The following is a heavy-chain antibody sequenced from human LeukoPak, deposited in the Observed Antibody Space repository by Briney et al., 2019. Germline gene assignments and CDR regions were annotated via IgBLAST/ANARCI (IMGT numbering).Heavy chain of an antibody. CDR1: GYTFTSYD. Sequence: ASVKVSCKASGYTFTSYDINWVRQATGQGLEWMGWMNPNSGNTGYAQKFQDRVTITRNTSISTAYMELSSLRSEDTAVYYCASRRFGGNWFDPWGQGTLVTVSS. D-gene: IGHD3-16*01. CDR3: ASRRFGGNWFDP. V-gene: IGHV1-8*01. CDR2: MNPNSGNT. J-gene: IGHJ5*02.